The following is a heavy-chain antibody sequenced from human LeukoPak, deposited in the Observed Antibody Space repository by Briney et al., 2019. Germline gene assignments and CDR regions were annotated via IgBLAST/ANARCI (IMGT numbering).Heavy chain of an antibody. D-gene: IGHD3-10*01. Sequence: SETLSLTYTVSGGSISSSTFYWGWIRQPPGKGLEWIGSISYSGNTYYNSSLKSRVTISLDTSKNQFPLKLSSVTAADTAVYYCARDYYGSGSYSWFDPWGQGTLVTVSS. CDR3: ARDYYGSGSYSWFDP. CDR2: ISYSGNT. V-gene: IGHV4-39*02. J-gene: IGHJ5*02. CDR1: GGSISSSTFY.